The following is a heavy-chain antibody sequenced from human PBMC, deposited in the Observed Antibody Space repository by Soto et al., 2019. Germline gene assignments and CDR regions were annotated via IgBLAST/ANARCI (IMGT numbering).Heavy chain of an antibody. J-gene: IGHJ4*02. CDR2: ISGSGGST. V-gene: IGHV3-23*01. D-gene: IGHD3-10*01. Sequence: PGGSLRLSCAASGFTFSSYAMSWVRQAPGKGLEWVSAISGSGGSTYYADSVKGRFTISRDNSKNTLYLQMNSLRAEDTAVYYCAKCENVLLWFGELGFKYYFDYWGQGTLVTVSS. CDR1: GFTFSSYA. CDR3: AKCENVLLWFGELGFKYYFDY.